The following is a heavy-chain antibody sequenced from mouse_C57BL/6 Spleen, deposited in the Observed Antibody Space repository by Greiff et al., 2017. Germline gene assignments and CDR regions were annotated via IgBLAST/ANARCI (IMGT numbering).Heavy chain of an antibody. CDR1: GYIFTSSW. CDR2: IDPSDSYT. D-gene: IGHD3-2*02. V-gene: IGHV1-69*01. Sequence: QVQLQQPGAELVMPGASVKLSCKASGYIFTSSWMHWVKQRPGQGLEWIGEIDPSDSYTKYNQKFKGKFTLTVDKSSSTAYMQLSSLTSEDSACYYCAREWSSGYGGQGTTLTVSS. J-gene: IGHJ2*01. CDR3: AREWSSGY.